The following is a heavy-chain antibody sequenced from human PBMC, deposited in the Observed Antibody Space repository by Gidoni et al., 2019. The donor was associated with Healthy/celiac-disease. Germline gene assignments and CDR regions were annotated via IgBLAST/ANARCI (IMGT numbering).Heavy chain of an antibody. V-gene: IGHV1-69*06. D-gene: IGHD2-15*01. CDR3: ARDRVVLRGGRYGMDV. J-gene: IGHJ6*02. Sequence: QVQLVQSGAEVKKPGSSVQVSCKASGGPISSSAISWGRQAPGHGLEWTGGTTPILGTANSAQKFQGRFTITADKSTSTAYMGLSSLRSEDTAVYYCARDRVVLRGGRYGMDVWGQGTTVTVSS. CDR2: TTPILGTA. CDR1: GGPISSSA.